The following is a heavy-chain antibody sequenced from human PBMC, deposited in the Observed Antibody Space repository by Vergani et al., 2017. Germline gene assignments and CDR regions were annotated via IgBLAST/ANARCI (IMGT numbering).Heavy chain of an antibody. V-gene: IGHV3-33*06. J-gene: IGHJ6*02. CDR2: IWYDGSNK. Sequence: VQLVESGGGLVQPGRSLRLSCAASGFTFDDYAMHWVRQAPGKGLEWVAVIWYDGSNKYYADSVKGRFTISRDNSKNTLYLQMNSLRAEDTAVYYCAKERNMVRGVSYYYYYGMDVWGQGTTVTVSS. CDR3: AKERNMVRGVSYYYYYGMDV. D-gene: IGHD3-10*01. CDR1: GFTFDDYA.